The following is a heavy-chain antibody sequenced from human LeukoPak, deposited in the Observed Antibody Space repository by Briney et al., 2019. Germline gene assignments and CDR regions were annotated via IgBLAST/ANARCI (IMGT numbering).Heavy chain of an antibody. CDR1: GASINSYY. J-gene: IGHJ3*01. CDR2: LYYSGSN. Sequence: SETLSLTCTVPGASINSYYWSWIRQPPGKGLQWIAYLYYSGSNNFNPSLKSRLTISVDTSKNQFSLKLNSVTAADTAMYYCARSGSRPSGGAFDLWGQGTMVTVSS. CDR3: ARSGSRPSGGAFDL. V-gene: IGHV4-59*08. D-gene: IGHD1-26*01.